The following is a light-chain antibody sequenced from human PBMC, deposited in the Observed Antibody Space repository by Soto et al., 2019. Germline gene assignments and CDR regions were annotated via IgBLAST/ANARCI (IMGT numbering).Light chain of an antibody. V-gene: IGKV1-39*01. CDR2: SAS. J-gene: IGKJ5*01. CDR3: QQGYGTPFT. Sequence: DIQMTQSPFSLSASMGDRVTITCRASRSISIFLNWYQQKPGGAPKLLIYSASTLQTGVPSRFTGSGSGTDFTLSISSLQPEDTATYYCQQGYGTPFTFGQGTRLEIK. CDR1: RSISIF.